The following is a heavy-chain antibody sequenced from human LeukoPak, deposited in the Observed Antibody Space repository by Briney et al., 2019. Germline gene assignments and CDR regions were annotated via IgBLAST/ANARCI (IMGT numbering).Heavy chain of an antibody. CDR3: AKVPMITFGGVIGPYFDY. CDR1: GFTFSSYA. Sequence: GGSLRLSCAASGFTFSSYAMSWVRQAPGKGLEWVSAISGSGGSTYYADSVKGRFTISRDNSKNTLYLQMNSLRAGDTAVYYCAKVPMITFGGVIGPYFDYWGQGTLVTVSS. D-gene: IGHD3-16*01. V-gene: IGHV3-23*01. J-gene: IGHJ4*02. CDR2: ISGSGGST.